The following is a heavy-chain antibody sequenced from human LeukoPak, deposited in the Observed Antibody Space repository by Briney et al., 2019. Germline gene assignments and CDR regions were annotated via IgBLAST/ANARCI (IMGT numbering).Heavy chain of an antibody. CDR1: GGSISSSNW. D-gene: IGHD3-22*01. J-gene: IGHJ5*02. Sequence: SGTLSLTCAVSGGSISSSNWWSWVRQPPGKGLEWIGEIYHSGSTNYNPSLKSRVTISVDKSKNQFSLELSSVTAADTAVYYCAVPYDSSGYYYLDPWGQGTLVTVSS. CDR2: IYHSGST. CDR3: AVPYDSSGYYYLDP. V-gene: IGHV4-4*02.